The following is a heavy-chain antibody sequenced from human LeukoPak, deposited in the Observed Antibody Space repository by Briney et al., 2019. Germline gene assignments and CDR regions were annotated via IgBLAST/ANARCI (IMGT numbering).Heavy chain of an antibody. Sequence: PGGSLRLSCAASGFTFSSYAMHWVRQAPGKGLEWVAVISYDGSNKYYADSVKGRFTISRDNSKNTLYLQMNSLRAEDTAVYYCARDTSRYSSSWYYFDYWGRGTLVTVSS. J-gene: IGHJ4*02. CDR3: ARDTSRYSSSWYYFDY. CDR1: GFTFSSYA. V-gene: IGHV3-30-3*01. CDR2: ISYDGSNK. D-gene: IGHD6-13*01.